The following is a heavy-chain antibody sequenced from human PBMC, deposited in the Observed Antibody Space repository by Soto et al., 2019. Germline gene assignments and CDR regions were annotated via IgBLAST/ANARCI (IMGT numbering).Heavy chain of an antibody. V-gene: IGHV3-48*02. CDR2: ISSSSSTI. Sequence: GGSLRLSCAASGFTFSSYSMNWVRQAPGKGLEWVSYISSSSSTIYYADSVKGRFTISRDNAKNSLYLQMNSLRDEDTAVYYCAGVLYHHKQRSSTSKMDYYYGMDVWGQGTTVTVSS. CDR3: AGVLYHHKQRSSTSKMDYYYGMDV. CDR1: GFTFSSYS. J-gene: IGHJ6*02. D-gene: IGHD2-2*01.